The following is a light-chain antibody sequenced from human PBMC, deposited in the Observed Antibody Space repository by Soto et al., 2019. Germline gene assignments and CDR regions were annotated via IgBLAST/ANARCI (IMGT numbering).Light chain of an antibody. J-gene: IGLJ3*02. CDR3: SSYAGSNNLV. V-gene: IGLV2-8*01. CDR1: SSDVGAYNY. CDR2: GVN. Sequence: QSVLTQPPSASGSPGQSVTISCAGTSSDVGAYNYVSWYQQHPGKAPKLMIYGVNKRPSGVPDRFSGSKSGNTASLTVSGLQAEDEAHYYCSSYAGSNNLVFGGGTKVTVL.